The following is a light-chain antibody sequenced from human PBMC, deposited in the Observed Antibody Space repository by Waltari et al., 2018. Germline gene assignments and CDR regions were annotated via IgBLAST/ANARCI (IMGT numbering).Light chain of an antibody. CDR1: RSISRF. Sequence: LTQSXXXXSXSPXXXAXXXCRASRSISRFLAWYQQKPGQAPRLLIYDASTRATGIPERFSGSGSGTDFSLTISRLEPEDFAVYYCQKYGTLPATFGQGTKVEIK. J-gene: IGKJ1*01. CDR2: DAS. V-gene: IGKV3-20*01. CDR3: QKYGTLPAT.